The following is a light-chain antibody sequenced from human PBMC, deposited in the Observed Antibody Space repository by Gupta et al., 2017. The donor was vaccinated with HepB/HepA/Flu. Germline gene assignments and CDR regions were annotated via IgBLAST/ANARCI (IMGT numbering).Light chain of an antibody. V-gene: IGLV2-14*01. CDR3: SSYTSSNTLV. Sequence: QSALTQPASVSGSPGQSITISCPGTSSDVGGYNFVSWYQQHPGKAPKLMIYDVSHRPSGVSNRFSGSKSGNTASLTISGLQADDEADYYCSSYTSSNTLVFGGGTKVTVL. CDR2: DVS. CDR1: SSDVGGYNF. J-gene: IGLJ3*02.